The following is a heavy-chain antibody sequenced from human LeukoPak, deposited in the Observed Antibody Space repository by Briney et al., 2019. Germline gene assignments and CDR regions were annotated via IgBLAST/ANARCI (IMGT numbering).Heavy chain of an antibody. J-gene: IGHJ6*03. Sequence: GASVKVSCKASGYTFTSYDINWVRQATGQGLEWMGWMNPNSGNTGYAQKFQGRVTMTRNTSISTAYMELSSLRSEDTAVYYCARVESYDFWSGYYYYYYMDVWGKGTTVTVSS. CDR1: GYTFTSYD. CDR3: ARVESYDFWSGYYYYYYMDV. D-gene: IGHD3-3*01. CDR2: MNPNSGNT. V-gene: IGHV1-8*01.